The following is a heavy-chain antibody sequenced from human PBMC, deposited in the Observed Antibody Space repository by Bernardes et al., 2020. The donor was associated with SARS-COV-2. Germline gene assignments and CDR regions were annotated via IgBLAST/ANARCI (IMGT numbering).Heavy chain of an antibody. D-gene: IGHD3-3*01. Sequence: SLTCTVSGGSISSGGYYWSWIRQHPGKGLEWIGYIYYSGSTYYNPTLKSRVTISVDTSKNQFSLKLSSVTAADTAVYYCARGIPQSITIFGVVIPGNWFDPWGQGTLVTVSS. J-gene: IGHJ5*02. V-gene: IGHV4-31*03. CDR1: GGSISSGGYY. CDR2: IYYSGST. CDR3: ARGIPQSITIFGVVIPGNWFDP.